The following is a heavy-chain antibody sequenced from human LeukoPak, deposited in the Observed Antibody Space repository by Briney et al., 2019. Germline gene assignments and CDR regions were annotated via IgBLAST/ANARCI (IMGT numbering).Heavy chain of an antibody. D-gene: IGHD3-9*01. CDR3: ARDYYDILTGYYYYFDY. V-gene: IGHV3-74*01. CDR2: INSGGSST. J-gene: IGHJ4*02. Sequence: GGSLRLSCAASGFTFSSYWMHWVRQAPGKGLVWVSRINSGGSSTSYADSVKGRFTISRDNAKNTLYLQMNSLRAEDTAVYYCARDYYDILTGYYYYFDYWGQGTLVTVSS. CDR1: GFTFSSYW.